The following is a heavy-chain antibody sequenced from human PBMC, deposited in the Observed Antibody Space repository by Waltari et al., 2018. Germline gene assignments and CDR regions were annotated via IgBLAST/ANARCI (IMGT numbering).Heavy chain of an antibody. CDR2: ISYDGSNK. D-gene: IGHD6-19*01. Sequence: QVQLVESGGGVVQPGRSLRLSCAASGFTFSSYAMHWVRQAPGKGLEWVAVISYDGSNKDYADSVKGRFTISRDNSKNTLYLQMNSLRAEDTAVYYCARVPYMYSSGWYGRFDYWGQGTLVTVSS. V-gene: IGHV3-30-3*01. J-gene: IGHJ4*02. CDR1: GFTFSSYA. CDR3: ARVPYMYSSGWYGRFDY.